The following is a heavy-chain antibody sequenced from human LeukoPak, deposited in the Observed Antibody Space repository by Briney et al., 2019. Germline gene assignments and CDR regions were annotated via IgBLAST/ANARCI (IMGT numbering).Heavy chain of an antibody. Sequence: PGGSLRLSCAASGFTFSSYAMSWVRQAPGKGLEWASTISGSFGSTYYADSVEGRFTISRDNSKNTMSLQLNSLRAEDTAVYYCAQSPKIVTTPRFDYWGQGTLVTVPS. D-gene: IGHD5-12*01. CDR2: ISGSFGST. V-gene: IGHV3-23*01. J-gene: IGHJ4*02. CDR3: AQSPKIVTTPRFDY. CDR1: GFTFSSYA.